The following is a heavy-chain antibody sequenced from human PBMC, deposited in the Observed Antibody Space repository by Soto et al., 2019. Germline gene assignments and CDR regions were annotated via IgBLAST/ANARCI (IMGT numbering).Heavy chain of an antibody. V-gene: IGHV4-30-4*01. Sequence: PSETLSLTCTVSGGSISSGDYYWSWIRQTPGKGLEWIGYIYFSGGTYYTPSLRGRVTMSVDKSKNQFSLKLTSVTAADTAVYYCARDRTAVAGFAYLDYWGPGTLVTVSS. CDR3: ARDRTAVAGFAYLDY. CDR2: IYFSGGT. J-gene: IGHJ4*02. CDR1: GGSISSGDYY. D-gene: IGHD6-19*01.